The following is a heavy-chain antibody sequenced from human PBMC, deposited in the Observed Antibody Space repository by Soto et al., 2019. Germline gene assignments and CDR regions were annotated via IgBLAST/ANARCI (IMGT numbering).Heavy chain of an antibody. CDR2: IWYDGSNK. Sequence: VQLVESGGGVVQPGRSLRLSCAASGFTFSSYGMHWVRQAPGKGLEWVAVIWYDGSNKYYADSVKGRFTISRDNSKNTLYLQMNSLRAEDTAVYYCARESGRQTVNGMDVWGQGTTVTVSS. D-gene: IGHD1-26*01. CDR3: ARESGRQTVNGMDV. CDR1: GFTFSSYG. V-gene: IGHV3-33*01. J-gene: IGHJ6*02.